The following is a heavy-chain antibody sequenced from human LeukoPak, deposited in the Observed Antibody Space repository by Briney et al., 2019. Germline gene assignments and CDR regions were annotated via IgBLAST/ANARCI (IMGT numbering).Heavy chain of an antibody. J-gene: IGHJ4*02. V-gene: IGHV3-11*01. D-gene: IGHD5-12*01. Sequence: GGSLRLSCAGSGFTFSDYYMSWIRQAPGKGLEWVSYISSSGSTIYYADSVKGRFTISRDNAKNSLYLQMNSLRAEDTAVYYCARDLGGYSSYDYFDYWGQGTLVTVSS. CDR1: GFTFSDYY. CDR2: ISSSGSTI. CDR3: ARDLGGYSSYDYFDY.